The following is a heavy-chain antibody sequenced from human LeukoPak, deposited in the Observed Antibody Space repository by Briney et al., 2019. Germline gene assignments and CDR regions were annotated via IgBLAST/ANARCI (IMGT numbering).Heavy chain of an antibody. D-gene: IGHD6-13*01. V-gene: IGHV3-48*03. J-gene: IGHJ4*02. Sequence: GGSLRLACAASGFTFSSYEMNWVRQAPGKGLEWVSYISSSGSTIYYADSVKGRFTISRDNAKNSLYLQMNSLRAEDTAVYYCARVFWGYSSSSSVVWGQGTLVTVSS. CDR1: GFTFSSYE. CDR3: ARVFWGYSSSSSVV. CDR2: ISSSGSTI.